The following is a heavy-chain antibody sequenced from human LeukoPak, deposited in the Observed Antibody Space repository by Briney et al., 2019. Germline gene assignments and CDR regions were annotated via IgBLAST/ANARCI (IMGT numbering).Heavy chain of an antibody. V-gene: IGHV1-3*01. Sequence: ASVKVSCKASGYTFTSYAMHWVRQAPGQRLEWIGWINAGNGNTKYSQKFQGRVTITRDTSASTAYMELSSLRSEDTAAYYCARDGDYGDYYFDYWGQGTLVTVSS. D-gene: IGHD4-17*01. CDR2: INAGNGNT. CDR1: GYTFTSYA. CDR3: ARDGDYGDYYFDY. J-gene: IGHJ4*02.